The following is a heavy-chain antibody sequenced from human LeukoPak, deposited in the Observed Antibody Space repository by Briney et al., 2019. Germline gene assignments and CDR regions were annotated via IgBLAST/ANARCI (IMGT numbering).Heavy chain of an antibody. V-gene: IGHV3-30*02. CDR2: IRYDGSNR. CDR3: AKDQGSSSGWYSRDGFAL. J-gene: IGHJ3*01. CDR1: GLTFSSYG. Sequence: GGSLRLSCAASGLTFSSYGMHWVRQAPGKGLEWVAFIRYDGSNRNYADSVKGRFTISRDNSKNTLYLQMNSLRAEDTALYYCAKDQGSSSGWYSRDGFALWGRGTMVTVSS. D-gene: IGHD6-19*01.